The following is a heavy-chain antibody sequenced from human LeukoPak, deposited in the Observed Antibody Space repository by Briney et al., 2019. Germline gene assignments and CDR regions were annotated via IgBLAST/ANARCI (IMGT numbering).Heavy chain of an antibody. J-gene: IGHJ3*01. V-gene: IGHV3-30*02. CDR3: AKDHHSSSWYLGAFDV. Sequence: PGGSLRLSCAASGFTFRSYGMHWVRQAPGKGLEWVAFIRYDGSNKYYADPVKGRFTISRDNSKNTLYLQMNSLRAEDTAVYYCAKDHHSSSWYLGAFDVWGQGTMVTVSS. CDR1: GFTFRSYG. CDR2: IRYDGSNK. D-gene: IGHD6-13*01.